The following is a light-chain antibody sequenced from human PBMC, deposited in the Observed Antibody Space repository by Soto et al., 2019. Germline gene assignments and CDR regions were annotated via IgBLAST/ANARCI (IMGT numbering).Light chain of an antibody. Sequence: DIQMTQTPSSLSASVGDRVTITCRASQSINRYLNWYQQKPGKAPKILIYAASTLQRGVPSRFSGSGSGTDFTLTISSLQPEDFAIYFCQQSYSTPIFTFGPETKVEIK. CDR2: AAS. CDR3: QQSYSTPIFT. CDR1: QSINRY. J-gene: IGKJ3*01. V-gene: IGKV1-39*01.